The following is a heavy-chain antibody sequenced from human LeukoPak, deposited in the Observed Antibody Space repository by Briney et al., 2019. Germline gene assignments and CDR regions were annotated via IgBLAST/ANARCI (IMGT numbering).Heavy chain of an antibody. V-gene: IGHV3-49*02. Sequence: GGSLRLSCAASGFTFRSYSMNWVRQAPGKGLEWIGFIRSKAYGGTTEYAASVKGRFTISRDDSKSVAYLQMNSLKTEDTAVYYCSRDVKYYDSSGPVDYWGQGALVTVSS. CDR3: SRDVKYYDSSGPVDY. J-gene: IGHJ4*02. CDR1: GFTFRSYS. D-gene: IGHD3-22*01. CDR2: IRSKAYGGTT.